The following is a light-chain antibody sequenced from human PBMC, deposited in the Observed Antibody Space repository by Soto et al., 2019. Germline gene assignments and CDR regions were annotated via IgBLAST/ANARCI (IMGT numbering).Light chain of an antibody. CDR3: CAYAGGVRFV. CDR2: EGI. Sequence: QSALSQPASVSGSPGQSITISCTGTTSDVENYNFVSWYQQHPGNAPKLIIYEGIKRPSGVSPRFSGSKSGNTASLTISGLQSEDEADYSCCAYAGGVRFVFGSGTKLTVL. J-gene: IGLJ1*01. CDR1: TSDVENYNF. V-gene: IGLV2-23*01.